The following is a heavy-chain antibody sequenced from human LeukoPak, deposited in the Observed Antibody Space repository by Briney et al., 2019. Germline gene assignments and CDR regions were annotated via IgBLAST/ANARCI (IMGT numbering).Heavy chain of an antibody. J-gene: IGHJ4*02. Sequence: SETLSLTCAVSDYSISSGYYWGWIRQPPGKGLEWIGSIYHSGSTYYNPSLKSRVTISVDTSKNQFSLKLSSVTAADTAVYYCARVHQEGQWLVLDYWGQGTLVTVSS. V-gene: IGHV4-38-2*01. D-gene: IGHD6-19*01. CDR1: DYSISSGYY. CDR2: IYHSGST. CDR3: ARVHQEGQWLVLDY.